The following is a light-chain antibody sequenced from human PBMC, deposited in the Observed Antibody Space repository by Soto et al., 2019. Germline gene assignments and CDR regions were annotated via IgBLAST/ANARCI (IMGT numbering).Light chain of an antibody. CDR2: DVS. J-gene: IGLJ1*01. V-gene: IGLV2-14*01. CDR3: SSYTSSSTLYV. CDR1: SSDVGGYNY. Sequence: QSALTQPASVSGSPGQSITISCTGTSSDVGGYNYVSWYQQHPGKAPKLMIYDVSNRPSGVSNRFSGSKSDNTASQTISGLQAEDEADYYCSSYTSSSTLYVFGTGTK.